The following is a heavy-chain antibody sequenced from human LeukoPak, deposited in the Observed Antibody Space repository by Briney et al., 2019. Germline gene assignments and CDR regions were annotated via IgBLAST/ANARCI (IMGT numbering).Heavy chain of an antibody. V-gene: IGHV1-8*01. CDR3: ARGARRPRAYYYYYMDV. D-gene: IGHD6-6*01. CDR2: MNPNSGNT. CDR1: GYTFTSYD. J-gene: IGHJ6*03. Sequence: GASVKVSCKASGYTFTSYDINWVRQATGQGLEWMGWMNPNSGNTGYAQKFQGRVTMTRNTSISTAYMELSSLRSEDTAVYYCARGARRPRAYYYYYMDVWGKGTTVTISS.